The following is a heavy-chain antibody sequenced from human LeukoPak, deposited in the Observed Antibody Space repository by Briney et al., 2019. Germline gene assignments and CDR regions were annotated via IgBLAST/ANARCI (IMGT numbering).Heavy chain of an antibody. CDR2: INHSGST. CDR3: ARPGPGYCSSTSCPRGIYYYYMDV. Sequence: PSETLSLTCAVYGGSFSGYYWSWIRQPPGKGLEWIGEINHSGSTNYNPPLKSRVTISVDTSKNQFSLKLSSVTAADTAVYYCARPGPGYCSSTSCPRGIYYYYMDVWGKGTTVTVSS. CDR1: GGSFSGYY. V-gene: IGHV4-34*01. J-gene: IGHJ6*03. D-gene: IGHD2-2*03.